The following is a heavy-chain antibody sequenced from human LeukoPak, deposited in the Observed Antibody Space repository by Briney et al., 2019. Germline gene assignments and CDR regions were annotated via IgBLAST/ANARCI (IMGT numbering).Heavy chain of an antibody. CDR3: ARDAGGYMRG. V-gene: IGHV3-74*01. Sequence: PGGSLRLSCAASGFTFSSYWMHWVRRAPGKGLVWVSRINSDGSITNYADSVKGRFTISRDNAKNTLYLQMNSLRAEDTAAYYCARDAGGYMRGWGQGTLVTVSS. CDR2: INSDGSIT. D-gene: IGHD3-16*01. CDR1: GFTFSSYW. J-gene: IGHJ4*02.